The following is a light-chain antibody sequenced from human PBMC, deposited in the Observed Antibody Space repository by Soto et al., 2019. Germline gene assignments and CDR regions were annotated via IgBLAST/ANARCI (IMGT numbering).Light chain of an antibody. CDR3: QKYNNWPQT. CDR1: QSLRSR. V-gene: IGKV3-15*01. Sequence: MTQSPDTLSVSLGESATLSCRASQSLRSRLAWYQQKPGQAPRLLIYDESTRATGIPARLSGSGSGTDLNLTISGLQSEDFAVYYCQKYNNWPQTCGQGTKVDIK. CDR2: DES. J-gene: IGKJ1*01.